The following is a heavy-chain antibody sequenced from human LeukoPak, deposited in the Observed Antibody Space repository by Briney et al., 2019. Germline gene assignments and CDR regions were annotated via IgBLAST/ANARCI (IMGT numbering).Heavy chain of an antibody. D-gene: IGHD3-10*01. V-gene: IGHV3-30*02. Sequence: PGGSLRLSCAASGFTFSSYGMHWVRQAPGKGLEWVAFIRYDGSNKYYADSVKGRFTISRDNSKNTLYLQMNSLRAEDTAVYYCAKNQGLLWFGENGSYYFDYWGQGTLVTVSS. CDR1: GFTFSSYG. CDR2: IRYDGSNK. CDR3: AKNQGLLWFGENGSYYFDY. J-gene: IGHJ4*02.